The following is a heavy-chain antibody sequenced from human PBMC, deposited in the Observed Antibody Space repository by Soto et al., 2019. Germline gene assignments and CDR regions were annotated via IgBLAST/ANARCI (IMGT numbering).Heavy chain of an antibody. D-gene: IGHD3-3*01. CDR3: ARAQAIFGVPKDMDV. CDR2: IYYSGST. J-gene: IGHJ6*03. Sequence: SSETLSLTCTVSGVSMSSGGYYWSWIRQPPGKGLEWIGYIYYSGSTNYNPSLKSRVTISVDTSKNQFSLKLSSVTAADTAVYYCARAQAIFGVPKDMDVWGKGTTVTVSS. CDR1: GVSMSSGGYY. V-gene: IGHV4-61*08.